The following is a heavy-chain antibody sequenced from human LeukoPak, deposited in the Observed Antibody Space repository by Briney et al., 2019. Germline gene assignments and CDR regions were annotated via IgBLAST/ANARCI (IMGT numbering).Heavy chain of an antibody. D-gene: IGHD1-26*01. CDR2: INHSGST. CDR1: GGSFSGYY. Sequence: SETLSLTCAVYGGSFSGYYWSWIRQPPGKGLEWIGEINHSGSTNYNPSLKSRVTILVDTSKNQFSLKLSSVTAADTAVYYCARRGRRYYYMDVWGKGTTVTISS. CDR3: ARRGRRYYYMDV. V-gene: IGHV4-34*01. J-gene: IGHJ6*03.